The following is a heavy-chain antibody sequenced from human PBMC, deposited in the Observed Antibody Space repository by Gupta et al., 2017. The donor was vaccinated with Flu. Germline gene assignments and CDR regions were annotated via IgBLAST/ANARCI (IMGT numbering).Heavy chain of an antibody. CDR3: ARWVPATTTFDS. D-gene: IGHD6-25*01. CDR2: IYYKGDT. Sequence: QVQLQESGPGLVKPSGTLSLTCAVSGDSIGTGYWWSWVRQPPGKGLEWIGEIYYKGDTNYNPSLKSRVTISVEGSKKQFSLRLNSVTAADTAVYYCARWVPATTTFDSWGQGTLVTVSS. J-gene: IGHJ4*02. V-gene: IGHV4-4*02. CDR1: GDSIGTGYW.